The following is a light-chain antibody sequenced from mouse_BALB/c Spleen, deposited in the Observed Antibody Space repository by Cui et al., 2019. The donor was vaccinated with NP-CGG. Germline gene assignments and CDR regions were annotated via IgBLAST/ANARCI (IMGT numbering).Light chain of an antibody. J-gene: IGLJ1*01. CDR2: GTN. CDR1: TGAVTTNNY. V-gene: IGLV1*01. CDR3: ALWYSNHWV. Sequence: QAVVTQDSALTTSPGETVTFTCRSSTGAVTTNNYANWVQEKPDHLFTGLIGGTNNRAPGVPARFSGSLIGDKAALTITGAQTEDEAIYFCALWYSNHWVFGGGTKLTVL.